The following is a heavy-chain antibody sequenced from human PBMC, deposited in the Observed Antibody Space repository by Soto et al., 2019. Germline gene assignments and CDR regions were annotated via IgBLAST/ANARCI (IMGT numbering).Heavy chain of an antibody. V-gene: IGHV1-18*01. CDR2: ISAYNGNT. CDR3: ARAPVTMQYYYYYMDV. D-gene: IGHD4-17*01. J-gene: IGHJ6*03. Sequence: VASVKVSCKASGYTFTSYGISWVRQAPGQGLEWMGWISAYNGNTNYAQKLQGRVTMTTDTSTSTAYMELRSLRSDDTAVYYCARAPVTMQYYYYYMDVWGKGTTVTVSS. CDR1: GYTFTSYG.